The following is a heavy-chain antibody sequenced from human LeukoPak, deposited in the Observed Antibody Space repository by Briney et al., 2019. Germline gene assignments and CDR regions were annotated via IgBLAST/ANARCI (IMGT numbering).Heavy chain of an antibody. Sequence: ASVKVSCKASGYTFTGYYMHWVRQAPGQGLEWMGWINPNSGVTSYAQKFQGRVTLTRDTSINTAYMELSRLRSDDTALYYCARGGAGTAYYDWDFFRFDYWGQGTLVTVSS. J-gene: IGHJ4*02. CDR1: GYTFTGYY. V-gene: IGHV1-2*02. CDR2: INPNSGVT. D-gene: IGHD5-12*01. CDR3: ARGGAGTAYYDWDFFRFDY.